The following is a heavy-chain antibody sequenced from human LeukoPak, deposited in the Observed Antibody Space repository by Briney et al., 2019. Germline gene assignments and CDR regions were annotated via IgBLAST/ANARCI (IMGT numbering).Heavy chain of an antibody. CDR1: GGSFSGCY. J-gene: IGHJ4*02. V-gene: IGHV4-34*01. Sequence: SETLSLTRAVYGGSFSGCYWSWIRQPPGKGLEWIGEINHSGSTNYNPSLKSRVTISVDTSKNQFSLKLSSVTAADTAVYYCARVSVTGTTGLSPYYFDYWGQGTLVTVSS. CDR3: ARVSVTGTTGLSPYYFDY. CDR2: INHSGST. D-gene: IGHD1-7*01.